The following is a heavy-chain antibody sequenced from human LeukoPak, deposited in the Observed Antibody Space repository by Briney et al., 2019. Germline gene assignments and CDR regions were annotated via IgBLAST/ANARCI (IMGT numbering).Heavy chain of an antibody. V-gene: IGHV1-46*01. CDR1: GYTFTSYY. D-gene: IGHD3-22*01. CDR2: INPSVGST. CDR3: AKGGSRIVMIIDYYYMDV. Sequence: ASVTVSCKASGYTFTSYYIHWVRQAPGQGLEWMGIINPSVGSTSYAQKFQGRVTITRDSSTSTVYMELSSLRSEDTAVYYCAKGGSRIVMIIDYYYMDVWGKGTTVTVSS. J-gene: IGHJ6*03.